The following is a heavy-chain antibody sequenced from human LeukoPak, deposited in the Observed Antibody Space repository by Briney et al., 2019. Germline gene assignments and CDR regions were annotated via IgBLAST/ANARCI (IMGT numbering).Heavy chain of an antibody. CDR1: GFSFSNYG. Sequence: PGGSLRLSCAASGFSFSNYGMNWVRQAPGKGLEWVSYISSSSSTVYYADSLKGRFTISRDNAKNSLYLQMNSLRDEDTAVYYCARAQTYYGSGSYLYWGQGTLVTVSS. V-gene: IGHV3-48*02. D-gene: IGHD3-10*01. CDR2: ISSSSSTV. J-gene: IGHJ4*02. CDR3: ARAQTYYGSGSYLY.